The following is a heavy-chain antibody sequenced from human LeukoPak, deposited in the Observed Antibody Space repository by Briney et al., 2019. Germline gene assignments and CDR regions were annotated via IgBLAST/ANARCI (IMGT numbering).Heavy chain of an antibody. V-gene: IGHV3-7*01. CDR1: RFTFSDYW. CDR3: ARDPDYRGSQPHGYFDY. D-gene: IGHD3-16*01. CDR2: IKRDGSDI. Sequence: SGRSLRLSCAASRFTFSDYWMSWVRQAPGKGLEWVAYIKRDGSDIYYVDSVKGRFIISRDNAKNSLYLQMNSLRAEDTAVYYCARDPDYRGSQPHGYFDYWGQGTLVTVSS. J-gene: IGHJ4*02.